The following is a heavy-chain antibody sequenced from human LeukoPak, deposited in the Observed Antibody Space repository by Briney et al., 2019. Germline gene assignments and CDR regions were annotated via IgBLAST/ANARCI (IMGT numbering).Heavy chain of an antibody. CDR1: GLFFSTNW. J-gene: IGHJ4*02. Sequence: GGSLRLSCAASGLFFSTNWMSWVRQAPGKGLEWVAVISYGGSSEYYADSVRGRFTISRDNSKNTRYLQMNSLRAEDTAVYYCLRGDRRDYWGQGTLVTVSS. CDR2: ISYGGSSE. CDR3: LRGDRRDY. V-gene: IGHV3-30*03.